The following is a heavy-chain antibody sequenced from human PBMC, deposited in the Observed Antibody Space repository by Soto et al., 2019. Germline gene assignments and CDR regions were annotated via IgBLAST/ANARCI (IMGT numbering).Heavy chain of an antibody. D-gene: IGHD2-15*01. J-gene: IGHJ6*02. CDR2: IIPISGTT. CDR1: GGTLSTHA. Sequence: SVKVSCKASGGTLSTHAIIWVRQAPGHGLEWMGGIIPISGTTYYTQKFQGRVTITADEPTSTAFMELSSLKSEDTAVFYCARGYCSGGNCYSGMDVWGQGTMVTVSS. CDR3: ARGYCSGGNCYSGMDV. V-gene: IGHV1-69*13.